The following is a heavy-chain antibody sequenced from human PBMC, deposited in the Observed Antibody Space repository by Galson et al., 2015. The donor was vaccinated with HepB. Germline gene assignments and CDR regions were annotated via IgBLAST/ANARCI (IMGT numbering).Heavy chain of an antibody. D-gene: IGHD1-26*01. J-gene: IGHJ4*02. CDR3: AIYSGSPGRN. Sequence: SCKASGGTFSSYAISWVRQAPGQGLEWMGRIIPILGIANYAQKFQGRVTITADKSTSTAYMELSSLRSEDTAVYYCAIYSGSPGRNWGQGTLVTVSS. V-gene: IGHV1-69*04. CDR2: IIPILGIA. CDR1: GGTFSSYA.